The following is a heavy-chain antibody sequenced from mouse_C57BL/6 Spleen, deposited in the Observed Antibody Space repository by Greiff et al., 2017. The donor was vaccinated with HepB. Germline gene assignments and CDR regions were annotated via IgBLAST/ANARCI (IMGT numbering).Heavy chain of an antibody. CDR2: IRNKAIGYTT. V-gene: IGHV7-3*01. CDR1: GFTFTDYY. CDR3: ARSLLLYAMDY. Sequence: EVMLVESGGGLVQPGGSLSLSCAASGFTFTDYYMSWVRQPPGKALEWLGFIRNKAIGYTTEYSASVKGRFTISRDNSQSILYPQMNALRAEDSATYYCARSLLLYAMDYWGQGTSVTVSS. D-gene: IGHD2-3*01. J-gene: IGHJ4*01.